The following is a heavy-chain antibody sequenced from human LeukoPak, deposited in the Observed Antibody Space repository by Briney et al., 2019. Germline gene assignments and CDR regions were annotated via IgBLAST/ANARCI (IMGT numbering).Heavy chain of an antibody. CDR1: GYTFTGYY. J-gene: IGHJ6*03. Sequence: ASVRVSCKASGYTFTGYYMNWVRQAPGQGLERMGWMNPNTGSTNYAQKFQGRVTMTRATSTSTAYMELHRVQSDDMAVYYCARATTSGTSIASRCRTQWVYFYMDVWGKGTTVIVSS. V-gene: IGHV1-2*02. CDR3: ARATTSGTSIASRCRTQWVYFYMDV. D-gene: IGHD2-8*01. CDR2: MNPNTGST.